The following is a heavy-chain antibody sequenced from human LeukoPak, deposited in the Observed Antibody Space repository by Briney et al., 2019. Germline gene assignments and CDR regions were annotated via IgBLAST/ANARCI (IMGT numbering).Heavy chain of an antibody. CDR2: TYYRSKWYN. V-gene: IGHV6-1*01. J-gene: IGHJ6*02. Sequence: RSQTLSLTCAISGDSVSSNSAAWNWIRQSPSRGLEWLGRTYYRSKWYNDYAVSVESRITINPDTSKNQFSLQLNSVTPEDTAVYYCARVGGVVPAAMLYYYGMDVWGQGTTVTVSS. D-gene: IGHD2-2*01. CDR1: GDSVSSNSAA. CDR3: ARVGGVVPAAMLYYYGMDV.